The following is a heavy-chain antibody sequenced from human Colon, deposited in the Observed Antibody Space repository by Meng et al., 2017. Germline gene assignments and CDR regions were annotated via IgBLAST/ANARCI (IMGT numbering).Heavy chain of an antibody. V-gene: IGHV4-4*02. D-gene: IGHD4-23*01. CDR1: GGSITTNSY. CDR3: ARHGGYYQDY. Sequence: VQRLGSGPGLVNPSGTLSLTCAVSGGSITTNSYWSWVRQSPEKGLEWIGQIDHRGDPYYNPSLKSRVTMSVDRSKSQVSLQLTSVTAADTAVYYCARHGGYYQDYWGQGTLVTVSS. CDR2: IDHRGDP. J-gene: IGHJ4*02.